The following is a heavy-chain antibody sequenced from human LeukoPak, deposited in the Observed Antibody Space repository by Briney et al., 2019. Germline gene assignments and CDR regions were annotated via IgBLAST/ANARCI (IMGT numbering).Heavy chain of an antibody. CDR3: AKGSFTYYYDSSGFDY. CDR1: GFTFSSYA. J-gene: IGHJ4*02. D-gene: IGHD3-22*01. CDR2: ISGSGGST. Sequence: PGGSLRLSCAASGFTFSSYAMSWVRQAPGKGLEWVSAISGSGGSTYYADSVKGRFTISRDNSKNTLYLQMNSLRAEDTAVYYCAKGSFTYYYDSSGFDYWGQGILVTVSS. V-gene: IGHV3-23*01.